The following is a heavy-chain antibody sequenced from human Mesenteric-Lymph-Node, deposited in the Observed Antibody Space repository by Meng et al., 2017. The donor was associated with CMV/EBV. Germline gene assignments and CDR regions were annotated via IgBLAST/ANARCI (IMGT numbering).Heavy chain of an antibody. CDR3: ARDDRPPGGGTKIYYYGMDV. V-gene: IGHV3-21*01. J-gene: IGHJ6*02. CDR1: GFTFSDFN. Sequence: GGSLRLSCVASGFTFSDFNMNWVRQAPGKGLEWVSAISYNGRDTDYAGSVKGRFTVSRDNAKNSLYLQMNNLRAEDTAVYYCARDDRPPGGGTKIYYYGMDVWGQGTTVTVSS. D-gene: IGHD1-7*01. CDR2: ISYNGRDT.